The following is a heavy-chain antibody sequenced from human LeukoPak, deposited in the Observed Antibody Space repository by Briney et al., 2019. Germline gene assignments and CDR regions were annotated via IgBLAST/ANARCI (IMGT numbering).Heavy chain of an antibody. D-gene: IGHD3-16*01. CDR2: ISYDGNNE. V-gene: IGHV3-30-3*01. J-gene: IGHJ4*02. Sequence: GGSLRLSCAASGFTFSSYAMHWVRQAPGKGLEWVSLISYDGNNECYADSVKGRFTISRDNSKNTVYLQLNSLRPEDTAVYFCASRLAAIFDYWGQGARVTVSS. CDR1: GFTFSSYA. CDR3: ASRLAAIFDY.